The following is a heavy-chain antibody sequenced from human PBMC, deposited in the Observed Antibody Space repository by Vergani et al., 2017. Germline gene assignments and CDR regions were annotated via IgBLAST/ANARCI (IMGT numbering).Heavy chain of an antibody. CDR1: GFTFSSYS. D-gene: IGHD5-18*01. Sequence: EVQLVESGGGLVKPGGSLRLSCAASGFTFSSYSMNWVRQAPGKGLEWVSSISSSSSYIYYAYSVKGLFTMSRDNAKNSLYLQMNSLRAEDTAVYYWARDRDLYSYGPGPFDYWGQGTLVTVSS. CDR2: ISSSSSYI. CDR3: ARDRDLYSYGPGPFDY. V-gene: IGHV3-21*01. J-gene: IGHJ4*02.